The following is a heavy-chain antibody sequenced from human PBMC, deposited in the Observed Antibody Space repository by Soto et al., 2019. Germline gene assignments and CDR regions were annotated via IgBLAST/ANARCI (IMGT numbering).Heavy chain of an antibody. D-gene: IGHD3-10*01. CDR3: ARDRGFGELLSYYYYGMEV. J-gene: IGHJ6*02. CDR2: INHSGST. Sequence: SETLSLTCAVYGGSFSGYYWSCIRQPPGKGLEWIGEINHSGSTNYNPSLKSRVTISVDTSKNQFSLKLSSVTAADTAVYYCARDRGFGELLSYYYYGMEVWGQGTTVTVSS. V-gene: IGHV4-34*01. CDR1: GGSFSGYY.